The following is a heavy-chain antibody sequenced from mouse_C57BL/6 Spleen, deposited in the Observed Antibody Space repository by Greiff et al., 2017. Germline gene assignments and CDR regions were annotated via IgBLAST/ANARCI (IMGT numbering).Heavy chain of an antibody. J-gene: IGHJ3*01. V-gene: IGHV1-26*01. Sequence: VQLQQSGPELVKPGASVKISCKASGYTFTDYYMNWVKQSHGKSLEWIGDINPNNGGTSYKQKFKGKATLTVDKSSSTAYMELRSLTSEDSAVYYCARGEGFAYWGQGTLVTVSA. CDR1: GYTFTDYY. CDR3: ARGEGFAY. CDR2: INPNNGGT.